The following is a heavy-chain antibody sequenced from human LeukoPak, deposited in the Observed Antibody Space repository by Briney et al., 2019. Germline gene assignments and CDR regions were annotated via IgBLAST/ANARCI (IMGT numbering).Heavy chain of an antibody. CDR2: INTNSGDT. J-gene: IGHJ6*03. Sequence: ASVKVSCKASGYTLRGYYMHWVRQAPGQGLEWMGWINTNSGDTNHAQKFQGRVTMTRDTSITTAYLELSRLTYDDTAVYYCARGRGHDYGGDSENYYYMDVWGKGTMVTVSS. V-gene: IGHV1-2*02. CDR1: GYTLRGYY. D-gene: IGHD4-23*01. CDR3: ARGRGHDYGGDSENYYYMDV.